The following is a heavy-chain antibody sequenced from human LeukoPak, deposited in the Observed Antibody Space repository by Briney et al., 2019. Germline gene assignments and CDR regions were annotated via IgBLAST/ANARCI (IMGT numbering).Heavy chain of an antibody. CDR1: GGSISSYY. Sequence: SETLSLTCTVSGGSISSYYWSWIRQPPGKGLEWIGYIYYSGSTNYNPSLKSRVTISVDTSKNQFSLKLSSVTAADTAVYYCARDRRYYDSSGYPPDAFDIWGQGTMVTVSS. CDR3: ARDRRYYDSSGYPPDAFDI. D-gene: IGHD3-22*01. J-gene: IGHJ3*02. V-gene: IGHV4-59*12. CDR2: IYYSGST.